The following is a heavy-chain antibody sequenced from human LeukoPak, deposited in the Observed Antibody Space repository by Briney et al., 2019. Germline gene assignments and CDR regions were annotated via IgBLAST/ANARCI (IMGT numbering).Heavy chain of an antibody. V-gene: IGHV1-18*01. CDR1: GYTFTSYG. Sequence: ASVKVSCKASGYTFTSYGISWVRRAPGQGLEWMGWISAYNGNTNYAQKLQGRVTMTTDTSTSTAYMELRSLRSDDTAVYYCARETIAAAGYYFDYWGQGTLVTVSS. D-gene: IGHD6-13*01. CDR3: ARETIAAAGYYFDY. J-gene: IGHJ4*02. CDR2: ISAYNGNT.